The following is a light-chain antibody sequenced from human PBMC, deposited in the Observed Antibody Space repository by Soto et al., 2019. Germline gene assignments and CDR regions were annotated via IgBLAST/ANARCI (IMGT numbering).Light chain of an antibody. Sequence: DIQMTQSPSSLSASAGDRITITCQASQDIATFLNWYQQKPGKAPRLLIYDASTLKPGDTSRFSGSGSGTDFTFTISSLQPEDIATYYCQQYDDFPLTFGGGTQGGYQ. CDR1: QDIATF. CDR2: DAS. V-gene: IGKV1-33*01. J-gene: IGKJ4*01. CDR3: QQYDDFPLT.